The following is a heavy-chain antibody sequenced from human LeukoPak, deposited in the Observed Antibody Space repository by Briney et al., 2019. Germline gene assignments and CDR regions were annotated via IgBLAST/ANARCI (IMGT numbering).Heavy chain of an antibody. CDR1: GFSLSGYA. CDR3: ANDLTFGDGRWEFVP. CDR2: MLKSGST. V-gene: IGHV3-23*01. D-gene: IGHD4-17*01. Sequence: QPGGSLRLSCVASGFSLSGYAMSWVRQAPGKGPECVSGMLKSGSTFYSASVKGRFTISRDSSTNTLYLQMNSLRSEDTAIYSCANDLTFGDGRWEFVPWGQGTLVTVSS. J-gene: IGHJ5*02.